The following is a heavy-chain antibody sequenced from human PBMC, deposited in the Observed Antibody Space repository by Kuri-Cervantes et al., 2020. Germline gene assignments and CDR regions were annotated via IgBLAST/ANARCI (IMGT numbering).Heavy chain of an antibody. V-gene: IGHV3-7*01. J-gene: IGHJ4*02. D-gene: IGHD3-10*01. CDR1: GFTFSSYA. CDR3: VRVGGSSAHFDY. CDR2: IKQDGSEK. Sequence: GESLKISCAASGFTFSSYAMHWVRQAPGKGLEWVANIKQDGSEKYYVDSVKGRFTISRDNAKNSMYLQMNSLRGEDTAVYYCVRVGGSSAHFDYWGQGTLVTVSS.